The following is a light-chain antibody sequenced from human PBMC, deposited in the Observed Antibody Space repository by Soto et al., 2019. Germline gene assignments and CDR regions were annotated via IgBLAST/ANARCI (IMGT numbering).Light chain of an antibody. J-gene: IGLJ2*01. Sequence: QSALTQPASVSGSPGQSITISCTGTSSDVGGYNYVSWYQQHPGKAPKLMIYDVSNRPSGVSNRFSGSKSGNTASLTISGLRAEDEADYSCSSYTSSSTLVVFGGGTKLPAL. V-gene: IGLV2-14*01. CDR2: DVS. CDR1: SSDVGGYNY. CDR3: SSYTSSSTLVV.